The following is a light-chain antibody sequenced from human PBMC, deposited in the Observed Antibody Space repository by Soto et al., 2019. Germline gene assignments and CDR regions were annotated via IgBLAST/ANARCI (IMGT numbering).Light chain of an antibody. CDR3: SSHGGSNNFYV. Sequence: QSALTQPPSASGSPGQSVAISCTGTSSDVGGYSYVSWYQQHPGKAPKLMIYEVSKRPSGVPDRFSASKSGNTASLTVSGLQAEDEADYYCSSHGGSNNFYVFGTGTKLTVL. V-gene: IGLV2-8*01. CDR1: SSDVGGYSY. CDR2: EVS. J-gene: IGLJ1*01.